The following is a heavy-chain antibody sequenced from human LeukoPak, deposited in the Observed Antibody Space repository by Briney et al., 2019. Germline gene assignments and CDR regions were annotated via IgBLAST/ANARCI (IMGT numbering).Heavy chain of an antibody. CDR2: ISSSGSTI. V-gene: IGHV3-48*04. CDR3: AREFVSRTKGGLDRPTFDP. CDR1: GFTFSSYA. Sequence: GGSLRLSCAASGFTFSSYAMSWVRQAPGKGLEWVSYISSSGSTIYYADSVKGRFTISRDNAKNSLYLQMNSLRAEDTAVYYCAREFVSRTKGGLDRPTFDPWGQGTLVTVSS. J-gene: IGHJ5*02. D-gene: IGHD3-16*01.